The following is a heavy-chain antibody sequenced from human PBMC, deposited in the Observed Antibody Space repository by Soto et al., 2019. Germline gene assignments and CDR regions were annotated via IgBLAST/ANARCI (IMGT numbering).Heavy chain of an antibody. D-gene: IGHD3-10*01. CDR1: GGSISSSSSY. V-gene: IGHV4-39*02. J-gene: IGHJ5*02. CDR2: IYYLGNT. CDR3: ARDTYYYGSGSYYNWFDP. Sequence: SETLSLTCTVSGGSISSSSSYWGWIRQPPGKGLEWVGSIYYLGNTYYNPSLGGRVSISVDPSKNQFSLKLNSVTAADTAVYYCARDTYYYGSGSYYNWFDPWGQGTLVTVSS.